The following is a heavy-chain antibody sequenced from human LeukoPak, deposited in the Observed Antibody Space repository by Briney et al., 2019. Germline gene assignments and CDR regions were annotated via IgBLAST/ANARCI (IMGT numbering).Heavy chain of an antibody. CDR3: ARDEYSSGWYENYYYYMDV. Sequence: GASVKVSCKASGYTFTSYGISWVRQAPGQGLEWTGWISVYNGNTNYAQKLQGRVTMTTDTSTSPAYMELRSLRSDDTAVYYCARDEYSSGWYENYYYYMDVWGKGTTVTVSS. CDR1: GYTFTSYG. CDR2: ISVYNGNT. J-gene: IGHJ6*03. V-gene: IGHV1-18*01. D-gene: IGHD6-19*01.